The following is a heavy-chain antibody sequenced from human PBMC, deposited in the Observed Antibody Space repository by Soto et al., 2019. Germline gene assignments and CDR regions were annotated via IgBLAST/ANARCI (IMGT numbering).Heavy chain of an antibody. CDR1: GDSISCGGYY. D-gene: IGHD2-15*01. V-gene: IGHV4-31*03. CDR2: IYYSGST. CDR3: ARGSTVAAILFDY. Sequence: QVQLQESGPGLVKPSQTLSLTCTVSGDSISCGGYYWSWIRQHPGKGLAWIGYIYYSGSTYYNPSLKSRVITSVDTSKNQFSLKLSSVTAADTAVYYCARGSTVAAILFDYWGQGTLVTVSS. J-gene: IGHJ4*02.